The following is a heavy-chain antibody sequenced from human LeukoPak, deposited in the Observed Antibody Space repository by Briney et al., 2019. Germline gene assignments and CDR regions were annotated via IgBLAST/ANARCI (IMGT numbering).Heavy chain of an antibody. CDR1: GFTFSSYA. V-gene: IGHV3-30-3*01. CDR2: ISYDGSNK. CDR3: ARATGGLGAFDI. D-gene: IGHD1-14*01. J-gene: IGHJ3*02. Sequence: PGRSLRLSCAASGFTFSSYAMHWVRQAPGKGLEWVAVISYDGSNKYYADSVKGRFTISRDNSKNTLYLQMNSLRAEDTAVYYCARATGGLGAFDIWGQGTMVTVSS.